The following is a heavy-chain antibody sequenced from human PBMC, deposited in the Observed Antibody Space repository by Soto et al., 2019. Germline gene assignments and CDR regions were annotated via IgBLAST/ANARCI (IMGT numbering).Heavy chain of an antibody. J-gene: IGHJ3*02. CDR1: GGTFSSYA. Sequence: SVKVSCKASGGTFSSYAISWVRQAPGQGLEWMGGIIPIFGTANYAQKFQGRVTITADESTSTAYMELSSLRSEDTAVYYCAGGIAAAGPPPNDAFDIWGQGTMFTVSS. V-gene: IGHV1-69*13. D-gene: IGHD6-13*01. CDR3: AGGIAAAGPPPNDAFDI. CDR2: IIPIFGTA.